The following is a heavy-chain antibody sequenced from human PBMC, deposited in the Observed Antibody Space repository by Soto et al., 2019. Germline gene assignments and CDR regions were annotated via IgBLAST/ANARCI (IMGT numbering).Heavy chain of an antibody. D-gene: IGHD6-25*01. Sequence: QVQLVESGGCVVQPGRSLRLSCAASGFTFNNYGMHWVRQAPGKGLEWLAVIWNDGSNNYYANSVKGRFTISRDNSKNTLYLQMNSLRAEDAAVYYCARRQIPPPTRGAANARGGMDVWGQGTTVTVSS. CDR3: ARRQIPPPTRGAANARGGMDV. CDR2: IWNDGSNN. J-gene: IGHJ6*02. V-gene: IGHV3-33*01. CDR1: GFTFNNYG.